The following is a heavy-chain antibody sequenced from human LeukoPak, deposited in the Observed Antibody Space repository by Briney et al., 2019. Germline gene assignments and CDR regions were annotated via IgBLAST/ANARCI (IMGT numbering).Heavy chain of an antibody. V-gene: IGHV3-7*01. CDR1: GFTFSSYA. CDR3: ARDLRGADGTDWFDP. Sequence: GGSLRLSCAASGFTFSSYAMHWVRQAPGKGLEWVANIKQDGSEKYYVDSVKGRFTISRDNAKNSLYLQMNSLRAEDTAVYYCARDLRGADGTDWFDPWGQGTLVTVSS. CDR2: IKQDGSEK. D-gene: IGHD1-1*01. J-gene: IGHJ5*02.